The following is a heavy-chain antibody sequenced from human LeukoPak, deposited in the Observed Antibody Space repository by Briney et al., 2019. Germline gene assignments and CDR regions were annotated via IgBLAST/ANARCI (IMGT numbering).Heavy chain of an antibody. V-gene: IGHV3-7*01. CDR1: GFTFSSYW. CDR3: ARDPFCSSTSCYH. CDR2: VKQDGSEK. D-gene: IGHD2-2*01. J-gene: IGHJ4*02. Sequence: GGSLRLSCAASGFTFSSYWMSWVRQAPGKGLEWVANVKQDGSEKYCVDSVKGRFTISRDNAKNSLYLQMNSLRAEDTAVYYCARDPFCSSTSCYHWGQGTLVTVSS.